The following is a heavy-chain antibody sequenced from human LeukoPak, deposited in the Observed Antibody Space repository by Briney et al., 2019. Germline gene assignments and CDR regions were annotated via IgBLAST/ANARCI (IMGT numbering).Heavy chain of an antibody. CDR3: ARDDGWHRFDY. CDR2: INEDGSQK. CDR1: GVTLSTYA. Sequence: GGSLRLSCAASGVTLSTYAMSWARQAPEKGLEWVANINEDGSQKYYLGSVTGRFTISRDNAKNSLYLQMNSLSAEDTAMYYCARDDGWHRFDYWGQGTLVIVSS. D-gene: IGHD6-19*01. J-gene: IGHJ4*02. V-gene: IGHV3-7*03.